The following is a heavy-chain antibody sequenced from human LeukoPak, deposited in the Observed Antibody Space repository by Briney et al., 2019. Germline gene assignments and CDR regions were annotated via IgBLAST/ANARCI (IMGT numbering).Heavy chain of an antibody. CDR1: GFTFSSYW. J-gene: IGHJ4*02. CDR2: ISSDGSSI. CDR3: ARDGWVDY. V-gene: IGHV3-74*01. Sequence: GGSLRLSCAASGFTFSSYWMYWVRQAPGKGLVWVSRISSDGSSITYADSVKGRFTISRDNAKNTLYLQMNSLRAEDTAVYYCARDGWVDYWGQGTLVTVSS. D-gene: IGHD1-26*01.